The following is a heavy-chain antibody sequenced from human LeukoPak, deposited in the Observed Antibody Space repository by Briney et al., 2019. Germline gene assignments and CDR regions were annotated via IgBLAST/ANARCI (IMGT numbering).Heavy chain of an antibody. V-gene: IGHV1-69*13. CDR3: AREYGSGSFGYYYYYMDV. CDR1: GGTFSSYA. CDR2: IIPIFGTA. J-gene: IGHJ6*03. Sequence: GASVKVSCKASGGTFSSYAISWVRQAPGQGVEWMGGIIPIFGTANYAQKFQGRVTITADESTSTAYMELSSLRSEDTAVYYCAREYGSGSFGYYYYYMDVWGKGTTVTISS. D-gene: IGHD3-10*01.